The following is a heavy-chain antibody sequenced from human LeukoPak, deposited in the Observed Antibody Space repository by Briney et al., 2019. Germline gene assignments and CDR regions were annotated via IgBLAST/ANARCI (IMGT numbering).Heavy chain of an antibody. Sequence: SETLSLTCTVSGGSISSYYWSWIRQPPGKGLEWIGYIYYSGSTNYNPSLKSRVTISVDTSKDQFSLKLSSVTAADTAVYYCARVSGYSGSYRNWFDPWGQGTLLTVSS. CDR1: GGSISSYY. J-gene: IGHJ5*02. CDR3: ARVSGYSGSYRNWFDP. CDR2: IYYSGST. D-gene: IGHD1-26*01. V-gene: IGHV4-59*01.